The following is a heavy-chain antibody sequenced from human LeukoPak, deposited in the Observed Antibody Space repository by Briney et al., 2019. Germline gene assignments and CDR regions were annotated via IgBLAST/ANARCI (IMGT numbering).Heavy chain of an antibody. CDR3: ARDRSMVHDY. CDR1: GFTFSSYA. J-gene: IGHJ4*02. Sequence: GRSLRLSCAASGFTFSSYAMHWVSQAPGKGLEWVAVISYDGSNKYYADSVKGRFTISRDNSKNTLYLQMNSLRAEDTAVYYCARDRSMVHDYWGQGTLVTVSS. V-gene: IGHV3-30*04. CDR2: ISYDGSNK. D-gene: IGHD3-10*01.